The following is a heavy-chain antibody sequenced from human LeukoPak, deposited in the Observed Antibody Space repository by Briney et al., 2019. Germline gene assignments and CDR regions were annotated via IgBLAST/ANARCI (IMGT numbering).Heavy chain of an antibody. CDR2: ISSGYTYK. V-gene: IGHV3-21*06. CDR1: GFIFSDYS. Sequence: GGSLRLSCAASGFIFSDYSMHWVRQAPGKGLEWVSSISSGYTYKYFADSVKGRFTISRDNTKNSLYLQMNSLRTEDSAVYYCTRGPTLIGVAGTWPLDYWGQGTLVTVSS. J-gene: IGHJ4*02. CDR3: TRGPTLIGVAGTWPLDY. D-gene: IGHD6-19*01.